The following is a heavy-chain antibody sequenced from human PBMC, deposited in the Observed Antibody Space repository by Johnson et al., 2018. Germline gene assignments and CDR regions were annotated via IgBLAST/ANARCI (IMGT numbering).Heavy chain of an antibody. V-gene: IGHV3-7*01. CDR3: AREEFTSIAARRGDYYYYYYMDV. J-gene: IGHJ6*03. Sequence: VQLVESGGGLVQPGGSLRLSCAASGFTFSSYWMSWVRQAPGKGLEWMVNINQDGSEKSYVDSVKGRFTISRDNAKNSLYRQMNSLRAEDTAVYYCAREEFTSIAARRGDYYYYYYMDVWGKGTTVTVSS. CDR2: INQDGSEK. CDR1: GFTFSSYW. D-gene: IGHD6-6*01.